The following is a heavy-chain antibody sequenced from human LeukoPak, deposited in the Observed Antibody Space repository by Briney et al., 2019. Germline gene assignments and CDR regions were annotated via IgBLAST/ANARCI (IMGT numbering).Heavy chain of an antibody. CDR3: ARLEAEDNAFDF. D-gene: IGHD6-6*01. J-gene: IGHJ3*01. V-gene: IGHV5-51*01. CDR1: GYSFTSYW. CDR2: IYPSDSDT. Sequence: GESLKISCKGSGYSFTSYWVGWVRQMPGKGLEWMGIIYPSDSDTRYSPSFQGQVTISADKSTSTAYLQWSSLEASDTAIYYCARLEAEDNAFDFWGQGTMVTVSS.